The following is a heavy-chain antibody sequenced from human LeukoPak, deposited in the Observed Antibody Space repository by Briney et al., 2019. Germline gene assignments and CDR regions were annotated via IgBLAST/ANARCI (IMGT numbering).Heavy chain of an antibody. V-gene: IGHV3-21*01. CDR2: ISSSSSYI. CDR1: GFTFSSYS. D-gene: IGHD7-27*01. CDR3: ARDLGQYYYYYMDV. J-gene: IGHJ6*03. Sequence: GGSLRLSCAASGFTFSSYSMDWVRQAPGKGLEWVSSISSSSSYIYYADSVKGRFTISRDNAKNSLYLQMNSLRAEDTAVYYCARDLGQYYYYYMDVWGKGTTVTVSS.